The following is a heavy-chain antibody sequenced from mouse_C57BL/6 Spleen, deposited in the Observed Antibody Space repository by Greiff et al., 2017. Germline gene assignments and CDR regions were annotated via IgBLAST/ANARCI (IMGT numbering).Heavy chain of an antibody. D-gene: IGHD2-14*01. CDR1: GFTFSDYG. J-gene: IGHJ4*01. CDR3: ARASNRDAMDY. V-gene: IGHV5-17*01. Sequence: EVKVVESGGGLVKPGGSLKLSCAASGFTFSDYGMHWVRQAPEKGLEWVAYISSGSSTIYYADTVKGRFTISRDNAKNTLFLQMTSLRSEDTAMYYCARASNRDAMDYWGQGTSVTVSS. CDR2: ISSGSSTI.